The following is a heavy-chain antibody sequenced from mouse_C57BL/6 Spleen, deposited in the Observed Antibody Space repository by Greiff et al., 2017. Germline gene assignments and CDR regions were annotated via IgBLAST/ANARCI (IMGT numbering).Heavy chain of an antibody. CDR2: ISYDGSN. V-gene: IGHV3-6*01. CDR1: GYSITSGYY. D-gene: IGHD2-4*01. CDR3: ARGYYDYDQENAMDY. J-gene: IGHJ4*01. Sequence: EVKLQESGPGLVKPSQSLSLTCSVTGYSITSGYYWNWIRQFPGNKLEWMGYISYDGSNNYNPSLKNRISITRDPSKNQFFLKLNSVTTEDTATYYCARGYYDYDQENAMDYWGQGTSVTVSS.